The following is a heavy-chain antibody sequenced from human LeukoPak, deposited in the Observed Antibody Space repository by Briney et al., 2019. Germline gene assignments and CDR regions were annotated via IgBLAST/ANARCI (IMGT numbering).Heavy chain of an antibody. CDR1: GFTFSHYW. D-gene: IGHD3-10*01. J-gene: IGHJ4*02. Sequence: PGGSPRLSCAASGFTFSHYWMSWVRRAPGKGLEWVANIKHDGSQKEHVDPVKGRFTISRDNAKNSLFLQMNSLRAEDTAVYFCARDSSRGDFEYWGQGTLVTVSS. CDR2: IKHDGSQK. V-gene: IGHV3-7*01. CDR3: ARDSSRGDFEY.